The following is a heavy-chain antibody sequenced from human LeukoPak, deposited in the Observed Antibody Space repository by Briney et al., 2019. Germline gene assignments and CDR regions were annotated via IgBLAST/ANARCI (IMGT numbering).Heavy chain of an antibody. Sequence: PSETLSLTCTVSGSSLTSGDYWGWIRQPPGKGLEWIGTFYHSGSTYYNPSLKSRVNISVDTSKNQFSLKLTSVTAADTAVYYCARIPWRRFGGYYYYYMDVWGKGTTVTVSS. CDR2: FYHSGST. V-gene: IGHV4-38-2*02. J-gene: IGHJ6*03. D-gene: IGHD5-12*01. CDR1: GSSLTSGDY. CDR3: ARIPWRRFGGYYYYYMDV.